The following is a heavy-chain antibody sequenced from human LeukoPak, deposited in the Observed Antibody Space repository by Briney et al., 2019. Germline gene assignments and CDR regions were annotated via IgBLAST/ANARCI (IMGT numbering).Heavy chain of an antibody. V-gene: IGHV4-30-4*01. J-gene: IGHJ4*02. CDR1: GGSISSGDYY. CDR2: IYYSGCT. CDR3: ARDRDSSGYIFDY. Sequence: PSETLSLTCTVSGGSISSGDYYWSWIRQPPGKGLEWIGYIYYSGCTYYSPSLKSRVTISVDTSKNQFSLKLSSVTAADTAVYYCARDRDSSGYIFDYWGQGTLVTVSS. D-gene: IGHD3-22*01.